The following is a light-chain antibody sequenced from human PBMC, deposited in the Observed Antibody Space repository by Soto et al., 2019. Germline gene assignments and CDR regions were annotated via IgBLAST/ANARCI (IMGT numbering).Light chain of an antibody. V-gene: IGKV3-11*01. CDR1: QSIDTY. CDR3: QQISKWPIT. CDR2: DAS. Sequence: EVVLTQSPATLSLSPGERVTLSCRASQSIDTYLAWHQHKTGQGPRLLIYDASSRATGIPARFSGSGSGTHFTLTIRSLEPEDSEVYYCQQISKWPITFSVETKFEI. J-gene: IGKJ4*01.